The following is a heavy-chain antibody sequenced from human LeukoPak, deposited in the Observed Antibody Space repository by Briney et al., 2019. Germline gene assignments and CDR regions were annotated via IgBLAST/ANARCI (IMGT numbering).Heavy chain of an antibody. CDR3: ARDAEYSSSSEYYYYMDV. V-gene: IGHV3-21*01. D-gene: IGHD6-6*01. J-gene: IGHJ6*03. Sequence: GGSLRLSCAASGFTFSSYGMSWVRQAPGKGLEWVSSISSSSSYIYYADSVKGRFTISRDNAKNSLYLQMNSLRAEDTAVYYCARDAEYSSSSEYYYYMDVWGKGTTVTVSS. CDR1: GFTFSSYG. CDR2: ISSSSSYI.